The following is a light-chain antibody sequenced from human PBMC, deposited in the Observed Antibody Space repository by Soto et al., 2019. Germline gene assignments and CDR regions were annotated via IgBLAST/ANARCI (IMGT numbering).Light chain of an antibody. CDR3: QQYNSYSPV. CDR2: DAS. Sequence: DIQITQSPSTLSASVGDRVTITCRASQSISSWLAWYQQKPGKAPKLLIYDASSLESGVPSRFSGSGSGTEFTLTISSLQPDDFATYYCQQYNSYSPVFGGGTKVDIK. V-gene: IGKV1-5*01. J-gene: IGKJ4*01. CDR1: QSISSW.